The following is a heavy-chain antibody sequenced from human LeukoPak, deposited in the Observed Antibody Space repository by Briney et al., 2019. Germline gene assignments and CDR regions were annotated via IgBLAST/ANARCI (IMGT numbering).Heavy chain of an antibody. Sequence: GGSLRLSCAASGFTFSTYGMHWVRQAPGKGLEWVAFIRYDGSNKYYADSVKGRFTISRDNSKNTLYLQMNSLRAEDTAVYYCAKVSYGYCSSTSCYPDYWGQGTLVTVSS. V-gene: IGHV3-30*02. D-gene: IGHD2-2*01. CDR2: IRYDGSNK. J-gene: IGHJ4*02. CDR1: GFTFSTYG. CDR3: AKVSYGYCSSTSCYPDY.